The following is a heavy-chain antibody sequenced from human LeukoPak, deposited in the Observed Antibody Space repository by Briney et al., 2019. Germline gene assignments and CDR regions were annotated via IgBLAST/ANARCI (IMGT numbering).Heavy chain of an antibody. CDR1: GGSFSGYY. D-gene: IGHD6-13*01. CDR2: INHSGST. V-gene: IGHV4-34*01. Sequence: SETLSLTCAVYGGSFSGYYRSWIRQPPGKGLEWIGEINHSGSTNYNPSLKSRVTISVDTSKNQFSLKLSSVTAADTAVYYCARGLPPIPYSSWYYYNIRGYMDVWGKGTTVTVSS. CDR3: ARGLPPIPYSSWYYYNIRGYMDV. J-gene: IGHJ6*03.